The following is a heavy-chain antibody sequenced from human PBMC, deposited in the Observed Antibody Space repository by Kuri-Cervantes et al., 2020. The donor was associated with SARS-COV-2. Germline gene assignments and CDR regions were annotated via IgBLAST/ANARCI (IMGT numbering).Heavy chain of an antibody. J-gene: IGHJ4*02. D-gene: IGHD3-3*01. V-gene: IGHV4-39*01. CDR1: GGSIRSSSYY. CDR2: IYYSGST. Sequence: SETLSLTCTVSGGSIRSSSYYWGWIRQPPGKGLVWIGSIYYSGSTYYNPSLKSRVTISVDTSKNQFSLKLSSVTAADTAVYYCARRWFDFWSGYYIFDYWGQGTLVTVSS. CDR3: ARRWFDFWSGYYIFDY.